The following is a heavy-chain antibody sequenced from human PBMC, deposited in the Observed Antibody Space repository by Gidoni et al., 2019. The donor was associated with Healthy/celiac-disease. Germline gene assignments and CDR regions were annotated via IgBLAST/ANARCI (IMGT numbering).Heavy chain of an antibody. CDR2: IYYSGST. Sequence: QVQLQEAGPGLVKPSETLSLTCTVSGGSISSYHRSWVRQHPGKGLEWIGYIYYSGSTNYNPSLKSRVTISVDTSKNQFSLKLSSVTAADTAVYYCAGCASSGYYGAFFDYWGQGTLVTVSS. J-gene: IGHJ4*02. CDR1: GGSISSYH. V-gene: IGHV4-59*01. CDR3: AGCASSGYYGAFFDY. D-gene: IGHD3-22*01.